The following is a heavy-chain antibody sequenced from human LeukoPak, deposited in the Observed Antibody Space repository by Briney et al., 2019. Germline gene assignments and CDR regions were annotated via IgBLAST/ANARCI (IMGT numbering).Heavy chain of an antibody. D-gene: IGHD6-13*01. CDR2: ISSGGSSI. CDR3: ARRPAAGRCFDY. CDR1: GFTFSDYH. J-gene: IGHJ4*02. Sequence: PGGSLRLSCAVSGFTFSDYHMSWIRQAPGKGLEWVSYISSGGSSISHADSVKGRFTISRDNAGNSLYLQMNSLRAEDTAVYYCARRPAAGRCFDYWAQGTLVTVSS. V-gene: IGHV3-11*01.